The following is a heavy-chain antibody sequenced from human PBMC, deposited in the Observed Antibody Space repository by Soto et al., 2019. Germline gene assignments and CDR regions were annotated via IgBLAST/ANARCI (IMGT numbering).Heavy chain of an antibody. D-gene: IGHD3-22*01. J-gene: IGHJ4*02. CDR1: GFTFGDYA. CDR2: IRSKAYGGTT. CDR3: TRAPLDDSSGYYYFDY. V-gene: IGHV3-49*04. Sequence: GGSLRLSCTASGFTFGDYAMSWVRQAPGKGLEWVGFIRSKAYGGTTEYAASVKGRFTISRDDSKSIAYLQMNSLKTEDTAVYYCTRAPLDDSSGYYYFDYWGQGTLVTVSS.